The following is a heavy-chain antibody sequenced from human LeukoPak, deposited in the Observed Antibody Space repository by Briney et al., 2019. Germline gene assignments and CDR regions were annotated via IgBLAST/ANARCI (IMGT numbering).Heavy chain of an antibody. CDR3: ARDRVLVLPAATLNWFDP. CDR2: ISYDGSNK. Sequence: PGRSLRLSCAASGFTFSSYGMHWVRQAPGKGLGWVAVISYDGSNKYYADSVKGRFTISRDNSKNTLYLQMNSLRAEDTAVYYCARDRVLVLPAATLNWFDPWGQGTLVTVSS. D-gene: IGHD2-2*01. V-gene: IGHV3-30*03. J-gene: IGHJ5*02. CDR1: GFTFSSYG.